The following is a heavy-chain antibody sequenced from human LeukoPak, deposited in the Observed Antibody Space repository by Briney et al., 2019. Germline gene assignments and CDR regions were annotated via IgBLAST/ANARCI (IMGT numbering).Heavy chain of an antibody. CDR2: IYYGGNT. Sequence: SETLSLTCTVSGGSIGSYYWSWIRQPPGKGLEWIGYIYYGGNTDHNPSLKSRVSISVDTSKNQVSLRLTSVTAADTAVYYCARVDSSNWYEYRGYFDYWGQGTLVTVSS. J-gene: IGHJ4*02. D-gene: IGHD6-13*01. CDR3: ARVDSSNWYEYRGYFDY. V-gene: IGHV4-59*01. CDR1: GGSIGSYY.